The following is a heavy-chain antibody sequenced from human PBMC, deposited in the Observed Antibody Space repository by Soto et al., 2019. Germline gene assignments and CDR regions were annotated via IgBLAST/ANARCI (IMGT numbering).Heavy chain of an antibody. V-gene: IGHV4-34*01. CDR1: GGSFSGYY. D-gene: IGHD3-10*01. CDR2: INHSGST. J-gene: IGHJ6*04. CDR3: ARGGRLLWFGNRGMDA. Sequence: SETLSLTCAVYGGSFSGYYWSWIRQPPGKGLEWIGEINHSGSTNYNPSLKSRVTISVDTSKNQFSLKLSSVTAADTAVYYCARGGRLLWFGNRGMDAWGKGTKVTVSS.